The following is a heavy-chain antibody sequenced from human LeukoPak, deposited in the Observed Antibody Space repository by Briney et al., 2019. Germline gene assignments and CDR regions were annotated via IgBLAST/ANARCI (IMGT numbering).Heavy chain of an antibody. CDR1: GFTFSSYA. D-gene: IGHD3-10*01. J-gene: IGHJ4*02. CDR3: ARAVRRTYGRSTAVYFDY. V-gene: IGHV3-23*01. Sequence: PGGSLRLSCATSGFTFSSYAMSWVRQAPGKWLEWVSSISGSGGNTYYADSVKGRFTISRDNAKNSLYLQMNSLRAEDTAVYYCARAVRRTYGRSTAVYFDYWGQGTLVTVSS. CDR2: ISGSGGNT.